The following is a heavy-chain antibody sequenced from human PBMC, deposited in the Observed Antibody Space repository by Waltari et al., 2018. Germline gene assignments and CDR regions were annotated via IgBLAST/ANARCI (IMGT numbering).Heavy chain of an antibody. J-gene: IGHJ4*02. CDR1: GGTFSSYT. CDR2: IIPILGIA. V-gene: IGHV1-69*02. D-gene: IGHD3-22*01. Sequence: QVQLVQSGAEVKKPGSSVKVSCKASGGTFSSYTINWVRQAPGQGLEWMGRIIPILGIANYAQKFQGRVTITADKSTSTAYMELSSLRSEDTAVYYCASGYYDSSGYTDYWGQGTLVTVSS. CDR3: ASGYYDSSGYTDY.